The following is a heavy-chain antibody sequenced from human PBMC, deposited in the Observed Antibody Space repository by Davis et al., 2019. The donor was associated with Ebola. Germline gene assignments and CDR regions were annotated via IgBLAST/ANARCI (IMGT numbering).Heavy chain of an antibody. V-gene: IGHV1-46*01. J-gene: IGHJ5*02. D-gene: IGHD3-22*01. CDR2: INPSGGST. Sequence: ASVKVSCKASGYTFTSYYMHWVRQAPGQGLEWMGIINPSGGSTSYAQKFQGRVTMTRDTSTSTAYMELRSLRSDDTAVYYCARAITMIVAGWFDPWGQGTLVTVSS. CDR1: GYTFTSYY. CDR3: ARAITMIVAGWFDP.